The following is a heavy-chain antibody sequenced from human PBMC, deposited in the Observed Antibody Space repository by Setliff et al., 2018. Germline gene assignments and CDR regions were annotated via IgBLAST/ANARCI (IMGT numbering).Heavy chain of an antibody. J-gene: IGHJ6*03. CDR2: IKKKDERYGT. D-gene: IGHD4-17*01. Sequence: LRLSCSASGFTFNDHYMDWVRQAPGKGLEWVARIKKKDERYGTEYAASVKGRFTISRDDSKSIAYLQMNSLKTEYTAVYYCATRLTTTVVTPYYFYMDVWGKGTTVTVSS. CDR1: GFTFNDHY. CDR3: ATRLTTTVVTPYYFYMDV. V-gene: IGHV3-72*01.